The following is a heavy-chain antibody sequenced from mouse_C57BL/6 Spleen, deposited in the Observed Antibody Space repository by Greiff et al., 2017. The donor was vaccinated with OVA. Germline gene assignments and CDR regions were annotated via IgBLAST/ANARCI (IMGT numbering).Heavy chain of an antibody. Sequence: QVQLKQSGPELVKPGASVKISCKASGYAFSSSWMNWVKQRPGQGLEWIGRIYPGDGDTNYNGKFKGKATLTADKSSSTAYMQLSSLTSEDSAVYFCAREDYYAPFAYWGQGTLVTVSA. J-gene: IGHJ3*01. D-gene: IGHD2-1*01. CDR3: AREDYYAPFAY. V-gene: IGHV1-82*01. CDR2: IYPGDGDT. CDR1: GYAFSSSW.